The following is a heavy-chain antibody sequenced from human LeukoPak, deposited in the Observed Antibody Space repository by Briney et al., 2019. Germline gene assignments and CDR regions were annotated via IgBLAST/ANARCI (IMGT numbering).Heavy chain of an antibody. D-gene: IGHD1-20*01. CDR3: ARAYGKWNDVYFYAFDL. CDR2: IASDGSI. CDR1: GFSVSSYE. Sequence: GGSLRLSCVASGFSVSSYEMNWVRQAPGKGLEWISFIASDGSIEYADSVKGRFTVSRDNAKSSLYLQMNSLRAEDTALYYCARAYGKWNDVYFYAFDLWGQGTMVTVSS. J-gene: IGHJ3*01. V-gene: IGHV3-48*03.